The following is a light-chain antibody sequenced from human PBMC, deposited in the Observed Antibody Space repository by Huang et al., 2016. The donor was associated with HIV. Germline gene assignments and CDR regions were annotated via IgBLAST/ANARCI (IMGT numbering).Light chain of an antibody. V-gene: IGKV2-28*01. CDR3: MQALETPIT. CDR2: LGS. CDR1: QSLLHSNGYNY. Sequence: DIVMTQSPLSLPVTPGEPASISCKSSQSLLHSNGYNYLDWYLQKPGQSPQLRISLGSNRASGVPDRCSGSGSCTDFTLKISRVEAEDVGVYYCMQALETPITFGQGTRLEIK. J-gene: IGKJ5*01.